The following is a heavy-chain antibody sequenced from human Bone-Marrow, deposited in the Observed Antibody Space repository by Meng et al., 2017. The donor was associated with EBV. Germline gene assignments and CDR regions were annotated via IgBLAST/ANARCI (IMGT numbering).Heavy chain of an antibody. CDR2: IIPIFVTA. J-gene: IGHJ5*02. D-gene: IGHD2-15*01. Sequence: GAEGNRPGSAVKVSCKASGGTFSSYAISGVRQAPGQGLEWMGGIIPIFVTANYAQKFQGRVTITADESTSTAYMELSSLRSEDTAVYYCARVNIVVKGFDPWGQGTLVTVSS. V-gene: IGHV1-69*01. CDR1: GGTFSSYA. CDR3: ARVNIVVKGFDP.